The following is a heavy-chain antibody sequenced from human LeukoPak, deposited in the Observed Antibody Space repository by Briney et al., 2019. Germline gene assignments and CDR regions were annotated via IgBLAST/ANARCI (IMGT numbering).Heavy chain of an antibody. CDR3: ARDQVVVVPAAIYYYYGMDV. V-gene: IGHV1-46*01. Sequence: ASVKVSCKASGYTFTSYYMHWVRQAPGQGLEWKGIINPSGGSTSYAQKFQGRVTMTRDTSTSTVYMELSSLRSEDTAVYYCARDQVVVVPAAIYYYYGMDVWGQGTTVTVSS. D-gene: IGHD2-2*01. J-gene: IGHJ6*02. CDR1: GYTFTSYY. CDR2: INPSGGST.